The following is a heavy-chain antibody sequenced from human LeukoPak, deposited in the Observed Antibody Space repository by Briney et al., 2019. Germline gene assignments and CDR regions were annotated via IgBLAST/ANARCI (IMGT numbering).Heavy chain of an antibody. V-gene: IGHV3-74*01. D-gene: IGHD2-15*01. CDR2: INRDGSSA. CDR1: GFTFSSYW. CDR3: ARDLGYSSFDY. Sequence: PGGSLRLSCAASGFTFSSYWMHWVRQAPGKGLVWVSRINRDGSSATYADSVKGRFTISRDNARNSLYLQMNSLTVDDTAVYYCARDLGYSSFDYWGQGALVTVSS. J-gene: IGHJ4*02.